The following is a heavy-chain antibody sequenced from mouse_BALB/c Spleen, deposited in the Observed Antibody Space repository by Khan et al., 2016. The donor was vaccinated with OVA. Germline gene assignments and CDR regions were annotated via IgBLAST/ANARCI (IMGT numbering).Heavy chain of an antibody. D-gene: IGHD1-1*01. J-gene: IGHJ2*01. CDR3: ARGGITTGYFDY. CDR1: GYTFTSYW. CDR2: IYPGDGNT. V-gene: IGHV1-87*01. Sequence: QVQLQQSGTELARPGASVKLSCKASGYTFTSYWMQWVKQRPGQGLEWIGAIYPGDGNTRYTQKFKGKATLTADKYSSTVYMQLSSLASEDSAVYYCARGGITTGYFDYWGQGTTLTVSS.